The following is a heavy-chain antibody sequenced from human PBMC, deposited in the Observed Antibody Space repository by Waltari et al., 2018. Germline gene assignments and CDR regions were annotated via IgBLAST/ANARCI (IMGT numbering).Heavy chain of an antibody. CDR2: IRSKAYGGTT. V-gene: IGHV3-49*04. CDR3: TREYYGDYGFDY. Sequence: EVQLVESGGGLVQPGRSLRLSCTASGFTFGDYAMSWVRQAPGKGLEWVGFIRSKAYGGTTEYAASVKGRFTISRDDSKSIAYLQMNSLKTEDTAVYYCTREYYGDYGFDYWGQGTLVTVSS. D-gene: IGHD4-17*01. J-gene: IGHJ4*02. CDR1: GFTFGDYA.